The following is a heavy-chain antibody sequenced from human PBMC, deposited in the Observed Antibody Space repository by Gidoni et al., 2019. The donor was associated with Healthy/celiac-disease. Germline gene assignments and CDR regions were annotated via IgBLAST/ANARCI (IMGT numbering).Heavy chain of an antibody. CDR3: ARGSGSSDAFDI. CDR1: GGSISSYY. Sequence: QVQLQESGPGLVKPSETLSLTCTVSGGSISSYYWSWIRQPPGKGLEWIGYIYYSGSTNYNPSLKSRVTISVDTSKNQFSLKLSSVTAADTAVYYCARGSGSSDAFDIWGQGTMVTVSS. CDR2: IYYSGST. J-gene: IGHJ3*02. V-gene: IGHV4-59*01. D-gene: IGHD1-26*01.